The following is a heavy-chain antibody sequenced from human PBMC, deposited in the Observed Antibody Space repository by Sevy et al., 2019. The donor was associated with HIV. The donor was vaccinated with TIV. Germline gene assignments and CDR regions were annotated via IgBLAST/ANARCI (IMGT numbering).Heavy chain of an antibody. D-gene: IGHD3-22*01. CDR1: GFTFSSHY. J-gene: IGHJ3*02. Sequence: GGSLRLSCAASGFTFSSHYMSWVRQAPGKGLEWVANIKQDGSDKFYVESVKGRFTISRDNAKNSLYLQLSSLRAEDTAMYFCAREALYYYDSERHYDDAFVMWGPGTMVTVSS. V-gene: IGHV3-7*01. CDR3: AREALYYYDSERHYDDAFVM. CDR2: IKQDGSDK.